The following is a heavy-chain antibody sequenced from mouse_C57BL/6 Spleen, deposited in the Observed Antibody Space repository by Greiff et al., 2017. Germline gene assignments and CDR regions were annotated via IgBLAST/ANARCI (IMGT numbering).Heavy chain of an antibody. V-gene: IGHV1-15*01. D-gene: IGHD2-13*01. CDR1: GYTFTDYE. J-gene: IGHJ3*01. CDR2: IDPETGGT. CDR3: TSGGRLLSLAY. Sequence: QVQLKESGAELVRPGASVTLSCKASGYTFTDYEMHWVKQTPVHGLEWIGAIDPETGGTAYNQKFKGKAILTADKSSSTAYMELRSLTSEDSAVYYCTSGGRLLSLAYWGQGTLVTVSA.